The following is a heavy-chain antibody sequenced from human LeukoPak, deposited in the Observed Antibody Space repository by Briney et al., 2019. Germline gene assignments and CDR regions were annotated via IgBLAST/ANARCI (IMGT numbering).Heavy chain of an antibody. CDR3: ARWTPDIVVVVAATGVGYAFDI. V-gene: IGHV4-61*01. CDR1: GGSVSRGSYY. D-gene: IGHD2-15*01. Sequence: SETLSLTCTVSGGSVSRGSYYWSWIRQPPGKGLEWIGYIYYSGRTNYNPSLKSRVTISVDTSKNQFSLKLSSVTAADTAVYYCARWTPDIVVVVAATGVGYAFDIWGQGTMVTVSS. J-gene: IGHJ3*02. CDR2: IYYSGRT.